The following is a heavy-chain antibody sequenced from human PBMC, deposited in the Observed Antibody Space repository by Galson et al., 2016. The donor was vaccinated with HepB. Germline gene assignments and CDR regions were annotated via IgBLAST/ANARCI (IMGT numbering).Heavy chain of an antibody. CDR3: SRHRGVTVSTYFDN. CDR1: GFTFSDYY. D-gene: IGHD4-17*01. V-gene: IGHV3-11*04. Sequence: SLRLSCAASGFTFSDYYMSWIRQAPGKGLEYISYISGSSSTIYYAKSVTGRFTISRDNAKNSLFLQMDSLRAEDTAIYYCSRHRGVTVSTYFDNWGQGTLVTVSS. J-gene: IGHJ4*02. CDR2: ISGSSSTI.